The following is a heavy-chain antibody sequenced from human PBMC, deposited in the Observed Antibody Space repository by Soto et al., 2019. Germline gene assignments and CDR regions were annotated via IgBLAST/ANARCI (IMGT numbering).Heavy chain of an antibody. CDR2: INTDGSVA. D-gene: IGHD2-21*01. CDR3: VRNMQLWLLDS. J-gene: IGHJ4*02. V-gene: IGHV3-74*03. CDR1: GLTFRSYW. Sequence: EVQLVESGGGLVQPGESLRLSCAASGLTFRSYWMHWVRQAPGKGLVWVSRINTDGSVAMYVDSVKGRFTISRDNAKNTMYLHMNSLRAGDPAVYYGVRNMQLWLLDSWGQGTLVTVSS.